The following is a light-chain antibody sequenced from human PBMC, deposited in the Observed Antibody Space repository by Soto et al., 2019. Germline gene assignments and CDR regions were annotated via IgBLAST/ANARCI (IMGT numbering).Light chain of an antibody. CDR1: QSLSSN. CDR2: GAS. V-gene: IGKV3-15*01. Sequence: EIVMTXSPATLSVSXXXXATLSCRASQSLSSNLAWYQQKPGQAPRLLIYGASTRATGLPARFSGSGSGTEFTLTINSLQSEDFAVYYCQQYNYWPRTFGQGTKVEIK. CDR3: QQYNYWPRT. J-gene: IGKJ1*01.